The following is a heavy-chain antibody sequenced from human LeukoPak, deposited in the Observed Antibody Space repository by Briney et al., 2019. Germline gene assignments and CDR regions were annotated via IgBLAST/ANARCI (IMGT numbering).Heavy chain of an antibody. CDR1: GFTFDDYT. J-gene: IGHJ5*02. D-gene: IGHD2-15*01. CDR3: AKGRGVVATTLGFAP. Sequence: GGSLRLSCAASGFTFDDYTMHWVRQAPGKGLEWVSLISWDGGSTYYADSVKGRFTISRDNSKNSLYLQMNSLRTEDTALYYCAKGRGVVATTLGFAPWSQGTLVTVSA. V-gene: IGHV3-43*01. CDR2: ISWDGGST.